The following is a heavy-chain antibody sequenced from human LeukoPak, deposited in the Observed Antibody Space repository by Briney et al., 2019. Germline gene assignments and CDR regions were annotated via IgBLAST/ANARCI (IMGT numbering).Heavy chain of an antibody. Sequence: GESLKISCKASGSPFTSYWIGWVRQMPGKGLEWMGIIYPGDSDTRYSPSFQGQVTISADKSITTAYLQWSSLKASDTAMYYCARQDIVVVPAARDYYYYYMDVWGKGTTVTVSS. CDR1: GSPFTSYW. V-gene: IGHV5-51*01. D-gene: IGHD2-2*01. CDR2: IYPGDSDT. J-gene: IGHJ6*03. CDR3: ARQDIVVVPAARDYYYYYMDV.